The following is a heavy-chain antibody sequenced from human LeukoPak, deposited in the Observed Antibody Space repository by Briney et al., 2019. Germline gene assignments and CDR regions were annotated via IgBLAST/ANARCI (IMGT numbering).Heavy chain of an antibody. Sequence: SVKVSCKASGGTFSSYAISWVRQAPGQGLEWMGGIIPIFGTANYAQKFQGRVTITADESTSTAYMELSSLRSEDTAVYYCAREMYDYSNYGAFDIWGQGTMVTVSS. CDR2: IIPIFGTA. CDR1: GGTFSSYA. V-gene: IGHV1-69*13. CDR3: AREMYDYSNYGAFDI. D-gene: IGHD4-11*01. J-gene: IGHJ3*02.